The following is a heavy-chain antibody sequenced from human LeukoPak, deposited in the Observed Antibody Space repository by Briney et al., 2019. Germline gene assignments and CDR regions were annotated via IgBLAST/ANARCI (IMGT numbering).Heavy chain of an antibody. J-gene: IGHJ4*02. V-gene: IGHV3-48*01. D-gene: IGHD5-18*01. CDR3: AAWIQLWLIDY. CDR1: GFTFSSYS. Sequence: GGSLRLSCAASGFTFSSYSMNWVRQAPGKGLEWVSYISSSSSTIYYAGSVKGRFTISRDNAKNSLYLQMNSLRAEDTAVYYCAAWIQLWLIDYWGQGTLVTVSS. CDR2: ISSSSSTI.